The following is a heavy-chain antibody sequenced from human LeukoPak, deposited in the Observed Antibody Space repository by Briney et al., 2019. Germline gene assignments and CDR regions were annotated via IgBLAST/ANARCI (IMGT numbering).Heavy chain of an antibody. J-gene: IGHJ4*02. Sequence: PSETLSLTCTVSGDSISSYYWSWTRQPPGKGLEWIGYIYYSGSTNYNPSLKSRVTISVDTSKNQFSLRLSSVTAADTAVYYCARGFDIVLMEVWGQGTLVTVSS. CDR1: GDSISSYY. V-gene: IGHV4-59*01. CDR2: IYYSGST. CDR3: ARGFDIVLMEV. D-gene: IGHD2-8*01.